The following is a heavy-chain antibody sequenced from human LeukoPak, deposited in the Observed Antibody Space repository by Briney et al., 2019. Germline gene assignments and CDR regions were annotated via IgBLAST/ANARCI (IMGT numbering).Heavy chain of an antibody. J-gene: IGHJ4*02. V-gene: IGHV4-59*12. CDR1: GDSMRSWY. CDR3: ARDYQGGYGDKTVDY. D-gene: IGHD5-18*01. Sequence: SETLSLTCSVSGDSMRSWYWSWVRQPPGKGLEWIGYIYYSGSTDYNPSLKSRVTMSIDTSKNQFSLKLSSVTAADTAVYYCARDYQGGYGDKTVDYWGQGTLVTVSS. CDR2: IYYSGST.